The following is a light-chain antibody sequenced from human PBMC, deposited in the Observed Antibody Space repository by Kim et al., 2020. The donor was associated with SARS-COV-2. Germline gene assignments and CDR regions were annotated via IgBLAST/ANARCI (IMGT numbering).Light chain of an antibody. CDR2: GAS. J-gene: IGKJ1*01. CDR3: KQYNNWEWT. V-gene: IGKV3-15*01. CDR1: QSVSSN. Sequence: EIVMTQSPATLSVSPGERATLSCRASQSVSSNLAWYQQKPGQAPRLLIYGASTRATGIPARFSGSGSGTEFTLTISSLQSEDFAVYYCKQYNNWEWTFGQGTKVDIK.